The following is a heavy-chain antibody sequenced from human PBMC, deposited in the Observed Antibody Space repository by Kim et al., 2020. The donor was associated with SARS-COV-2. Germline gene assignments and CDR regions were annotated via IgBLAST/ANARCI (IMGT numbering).Heavy chain of an antibody. J-gene: IGHJ4*02. CDR2: IYHSGST. CDR3: ARSRDTAIRFDY. CDR1: GGSISSGGYS. Sequence: SETLSLTCAVSGGSISSGGYSWSWIRQPPGKGLEWIGYIYHSGSTYYNPSLKSRVTISVDRSKNQFSLKLSSVTAADTAVYYCARSRDTAIRFDYWGQGTLVTVSS. D-gene: IGHD5-18*01. V-gene: IGHV4-30-2*01.